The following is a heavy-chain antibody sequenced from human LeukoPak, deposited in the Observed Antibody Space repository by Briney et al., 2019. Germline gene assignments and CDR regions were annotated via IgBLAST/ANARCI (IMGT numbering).Heavy chain of an antibody. Sequence: SETLSLTCTASGGSISSYYWSWIRQPPGKGLEWIGYIYYSGSTNYNPSLKSRVTISVDTSKNQFSLKLSSVTAADTAVYYCARHSGGRDSSAEYWCFDLWGRGTLVTVSS. V-gene: IGHV4-59*08. CDR2: IYYSGST. J-gene: IGHJ2*01. D-gene: IGHD3-22*01. CDR1: GGSISSYY. CDR3: ARHSGGRDSSAEYWCFDL.